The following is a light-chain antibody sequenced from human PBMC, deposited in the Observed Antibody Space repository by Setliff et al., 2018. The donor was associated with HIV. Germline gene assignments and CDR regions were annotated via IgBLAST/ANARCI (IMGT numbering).Light chain of an antibody. Sequence: LTQPPSASGSPGQSVTISCTGTSSDVGGYNYVSWYQQHPGKAPKLMIYEVSKRPSGVPDRFSGSKSGNTASLTVSGLQAEDEADYYCAAWDDSLNGYVFGTGTKVTVL. CDR1: SSDVGGYNY. J-gene: IGLJ1*01. CDR2: EVS. V-gene: IGLV2-8*01. CDR3: AAWDDSLNGYV.